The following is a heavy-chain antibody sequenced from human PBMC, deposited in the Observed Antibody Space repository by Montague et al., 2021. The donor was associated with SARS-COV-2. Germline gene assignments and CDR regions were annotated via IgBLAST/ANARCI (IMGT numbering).Heavy chain of an antibody. CDR1: GFTFSSYA. CDR2: IVNNGRKS. CDR3: ARDPVSITLIVVVRYGMDV. J-gene: IGHJ6*02. V-gene: IGHV3-23*01. D-gene: IGHD3-22*01. Sequence: SLRLSCAASGFTFSSYAMSWVRQAPGKGLEWVSGIVNNGRKSFYADSVKGRFVISRDNSDKVVYLQLNSLRAEDTAVYYCARDPVSITLIVVVRYGMDVWGQGTTVTVSS.